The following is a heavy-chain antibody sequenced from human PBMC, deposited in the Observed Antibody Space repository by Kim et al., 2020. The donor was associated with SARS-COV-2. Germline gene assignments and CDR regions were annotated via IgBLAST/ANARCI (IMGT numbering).Heavy chain of an antibody. CDR2: IYYSGST. V-gene: IGHV4-39*01. J-gene: IGHJ4*02. Sequence: SETLSLTCTVSGGSISSSSYYWGWIRQPPGKGLEWIGSIYYSGSTYYNPSLKSRVTISVDTSKNQFSLKLSSVTAADTAVYYCARLRGYNNEYVGSSEGGAYDYWGQGTLVTVSS. CDR1: GGSISSSSYY. CDR3: ARLRGYNNEYVGSSEGGAYDY. D-gene: IGHD5-12*01.